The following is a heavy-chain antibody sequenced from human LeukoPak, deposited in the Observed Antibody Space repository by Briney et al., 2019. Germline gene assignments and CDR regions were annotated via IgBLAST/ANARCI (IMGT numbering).Heavy chain of an antibody. Sequence: GGSLRLSCAASGFTFSRHAMSWVRQGPGKGLEWVSALSGDGTSTYYADSVKGRFTISRDNSKNTLYLQMNSLRAEDTAVYYCARDPPAGVVRGGRAFDIRGQGTLVTVSP. J-gene: IGHJ3*02. D-gene: IGHD3-10*01. CDR3: ARDPPAGVVRGGRAFDI. V-gene: IGHV3-23*01. CDR1: GFTFSRHA. CDR2: LSGDGTST.